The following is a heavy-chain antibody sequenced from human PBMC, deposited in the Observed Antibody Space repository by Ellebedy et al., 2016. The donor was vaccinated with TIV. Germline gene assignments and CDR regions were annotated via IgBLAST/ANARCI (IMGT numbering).Heavy chain of an antibody. Sequence: SETLSLTXTVSGGSISSYYWSWIRQPPGKGLEWIGYIYYSGSTNYNPSLKSRVTISVDTSKNQFSLKLSSVTAADTAVYYCARDPAGPYFDYWGQGTLVTVSS. CDR3: ARDPAGPYFDY. CDR1: GGSISSYY. V-gene: IGHV4-59*01. D-gene: IGHD6-13*01. CDR2: IYYSGST. J-gene: IGHJ4*02.